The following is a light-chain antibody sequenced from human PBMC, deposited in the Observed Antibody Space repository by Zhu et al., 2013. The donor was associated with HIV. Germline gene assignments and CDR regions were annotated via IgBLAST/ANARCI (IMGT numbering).Light chain of an antibody. Sequence: EIVMTQSPATLSVSPGETATLSCGASQSITNNLAWYQQKPGQAPRLLIYGASTRATGIPARFSGSGSGTEFTLTISSLQSEDFAVYYCQQRSNWPSSFGGGTKVEI. CDR2: GAS. J-gene: IGKJ4*01. V-gene: IGKV3-15*01. CDR1: QSITNN. CDR3: QQRSNWPSS.